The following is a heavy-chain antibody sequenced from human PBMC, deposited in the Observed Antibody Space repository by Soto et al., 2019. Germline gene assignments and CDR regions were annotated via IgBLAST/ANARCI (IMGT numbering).Heavy chain of an antibody. Sequence: ASVKVSCKASGYTFTGYYMHWVRQAPGQGLEWMGWINPNSGGTNYAQKFQGWVTMTRDTSISTAYMELSRLRSDDTAVYYCARDRCSSSQPYYYYGMDVWGQGTTVTVSS. J-gene: IGHJ6*02. D-gene: IGHD6-6*01. CDR3: ARDRCSSSQPYYYYGMDV. V-gene: IGHV1-2*04. CDR1: GYTFTGYY. CDR2: INPNSGGT.